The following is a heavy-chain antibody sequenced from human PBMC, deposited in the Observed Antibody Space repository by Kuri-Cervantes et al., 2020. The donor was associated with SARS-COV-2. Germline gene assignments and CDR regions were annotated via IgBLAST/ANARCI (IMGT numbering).Heavy chain of an antibody. V-gene: IGHV3-30-3*01. CDR1: GFTFNNYA. D-gene: IGHD2-21*01. CDR3: ARGRVGVQDF. CDR2: TSYDGTSK. Sequence: GGSLRLSCAASGFTFNNYAMHWVRQTPGEGLEWVAITSYDGTSKYYADSVKGRFTISRDNSKNTLYLQMNNLRGDDTAVYFCARGRVGVQDFWGQGTQVTVSS. J-gene: IGHJ4*02.